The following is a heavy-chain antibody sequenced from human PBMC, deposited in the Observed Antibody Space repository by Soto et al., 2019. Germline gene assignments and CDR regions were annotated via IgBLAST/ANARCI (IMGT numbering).Heavy chain of an antibody. J-gene: IGHJ4*02. CDR2: IWYDGSNK. CDR1: GFTFSSYG. V-gene: IGHV3-33*01. Sequence: QVQLVESGGGVVQPGRSLRLSCAASGFTFSSYGMHWVRQAPGKGLEWVAVIWYDGSNKYYADSVKGRFTISRDNSKNTLYLQMNSLRAEDTAVYYCAREGWDGSYWSLGQAGGFDYWGQGTLVTVSS. D-gene: IGHD1-26*01. CDR3: AREGWDGSYWSLGQAGGFDY.